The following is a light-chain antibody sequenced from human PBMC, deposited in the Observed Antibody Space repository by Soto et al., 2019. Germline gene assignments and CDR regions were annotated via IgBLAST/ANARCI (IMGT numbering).Light chain of an antibody. CDR2: DVS. Sequence: QSALTQPRSVSGSPGQSVTISCTGTSSDVGGYNYVSWYQQHPGKAPKLMIHDVSQRPSGVPDRFSGSKSGNTASLTISGLQAEDDADYYCYSYAGSYTLLVFGGGTKLTVL. V-gene: IGLV2-11*01. CDR1: SSDVGGYNY. J-gene: IGLJ2*01. CDR3: YSYAGSYTLLV.